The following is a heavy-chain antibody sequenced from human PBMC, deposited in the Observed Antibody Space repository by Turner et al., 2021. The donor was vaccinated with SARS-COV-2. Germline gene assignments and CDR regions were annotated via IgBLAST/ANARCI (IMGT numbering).Heavy chain of an antibody. Sequence: QVQLVQSGAKVKKPGASVKVSCKAPAYTFTSYDINWVQQATGQGLEWMGWMNPNSGNTGYAQKFQGRVTMTRNTSISTAYMELSSLRSEDTAVYYCARAAQLTVWFDPWGQGTLVTVSS. CDR3: ARAAQLTVWFDP. CDR2: MNPNSGNT. D-gene: IGHD3-9*01. V-gene: IGHV1-8*01. CDR1: AYTFTSYD. J-gene: IGHJ5*02.